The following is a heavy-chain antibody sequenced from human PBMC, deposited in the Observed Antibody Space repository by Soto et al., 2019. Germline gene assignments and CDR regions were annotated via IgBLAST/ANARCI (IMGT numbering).Heavy chain of an antibody. CDR2: INAGNGNT. CDR3: ARWSVAGTGTFDY. CDR1: EYTFTSYA. V-gene: IGHV1-3*01. Sequence: ASVKVSCKASEYTFTSYAMHWVRQAPGQRLEWMGWINAGNGNTKYSQKFQGRVTITRDTSASTAYMELSSLRSEDTAVYYCARWSVAGTGTFDYWGQGTLVTVSS. J-gene: IGHJ4*02. D-gene: IGHD6-19*01.